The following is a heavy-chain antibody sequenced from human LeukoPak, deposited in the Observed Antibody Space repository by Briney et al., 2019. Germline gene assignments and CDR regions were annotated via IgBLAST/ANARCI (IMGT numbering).Heavy chain of an antibody. V-gene: IGHV4-39*07. CDR2: IYYSGST. J-gene: IGHJ5*02. Sequence: PSETLSLTCTVSGGSISSSSYYWGWIRQPPGKGLEWIGSIYYSGSTYYNPSLKSRVTISVDTSKNQFSLKLSSVTAADTAVYYCARVRGWYLVWFDPWGQGTLVTVSS. D-gene: IGHD6-19*01. CDR3: ARVRGWYLVWFDP. CDR1: GGSISSSSYY.